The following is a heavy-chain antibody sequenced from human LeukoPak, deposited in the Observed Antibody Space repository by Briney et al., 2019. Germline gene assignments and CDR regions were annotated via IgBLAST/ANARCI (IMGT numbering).Heavy chain of an antibody. CDR3: ARDGSSWYYGSYNWFDP. CDR2: IKQDGSEK. D-gene: IGHD6-13*01. Sequence: GGSLRLSCAASGFTFSSYWMSWVRQAPGKGLEWVANIKQDGSEKYYVDSVKGRFTISRDNAKNSLYLQMNSLRAEDTAVYYCARDGSSWYYGSYNWFDPWGQGTLVTVSS. J-gene: IGHJ5*02. CDR1: GFTFSSYW. V-gene: IGHV3-7*01.